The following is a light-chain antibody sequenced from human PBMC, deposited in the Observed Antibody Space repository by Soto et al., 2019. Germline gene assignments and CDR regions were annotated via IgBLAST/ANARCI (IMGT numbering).Light chain of an antibody. J-gene: IGKJ2*01. CDR3: QQYNSYPVT. CDR2: KAS. V-gene: IGKV1-5*03. CDR1: QNIGPS. Sequence: DIQMTQSPSTLSASVGDRVTITCRASQNIGPSLAWFQQKPGKAPRLLMYKASILESEVPSRFSGSGSGTEFFLTIRSLQSDDFATYYCQQYNSYPVTFGQGTTLEIK.